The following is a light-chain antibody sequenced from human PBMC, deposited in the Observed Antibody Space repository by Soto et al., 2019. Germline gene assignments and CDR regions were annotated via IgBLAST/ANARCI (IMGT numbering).Light chain of an antibody. CDR1: QSITNW. Sequence: DNQMTQSPSTLSASVGDRVTITCRASQSITNWLAWYQQKPGKAPKLLIYGASSLESGVPSRFSGSGSGTEFTLTINSLQPDDFATYYCQQYNLYWTFGQGTKVEIK. V-gene: IGKV1-5*01. CDR3: QQYNLYWT. J-gene: IGKJ1*01. CDR2: GAS.